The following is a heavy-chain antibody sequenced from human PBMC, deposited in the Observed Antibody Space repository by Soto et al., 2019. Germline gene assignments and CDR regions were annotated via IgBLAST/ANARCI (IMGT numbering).Heavy chain of an antibody. J-gene: IGHJ6*03. D-gene: IGHD4-4*01. CDR1: GVTVSSNY. Sequence: GGSLRLSCAASGVTVSSNYMSWVRQAPGKGLEWVSVIYSGGSTYCADSVKGRFTISRDNSKNTLYLQMNSLRAEDTAVYYCASYSNYYYYMDVWGKGTTVTVSS. V-gene: IGHV3-66*01. CDR3: ASYSNYYYYMDV. CDR2: IYSGGST.